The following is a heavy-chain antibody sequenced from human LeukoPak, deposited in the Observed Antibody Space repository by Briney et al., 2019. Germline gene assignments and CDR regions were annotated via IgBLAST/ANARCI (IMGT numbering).Heavy chain of an antibody. CDR2: IQDDESNK. CDR3: AKQMVERPHYYYMDV. Sequence: GGPLRLSCAASGFIFSSFGMHWVRQAPGKGLEWVAFIQDDESNKFYADSVKGRFTISRDNSKNTLFLQMNSLRPEDTALYYCAKQMVERPHYYYMDVWGKGTTVTVSS. D-gene: IGHD2-15*01. V-gene: IGHV3-30*02. J-gene: IGHJ6*03. CDR1: GFIFSSFG.